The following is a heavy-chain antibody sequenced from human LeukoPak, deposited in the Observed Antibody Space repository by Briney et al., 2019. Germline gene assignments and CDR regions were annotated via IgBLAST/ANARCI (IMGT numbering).Heavy chain of an antibody. CDR1: GYTFTSYD. J-gene: IGHJ5*02. CDR3: AARITMVQGVIIRNWFDP. CDR2: MNPNSGNT. Sequence: ASVKVSCKASGYTFTSYDINWVRQATGQGLEWMGWMNPNSGNTGYAQKFQGRVTMTRNTSISTAYMELSGLRSEDTAVYYCAARITMVQGVIIRNWFDPWGQGTLVTVSS. V-gene: IGHV1-8*01. D-gene: IGHD3-10*01.